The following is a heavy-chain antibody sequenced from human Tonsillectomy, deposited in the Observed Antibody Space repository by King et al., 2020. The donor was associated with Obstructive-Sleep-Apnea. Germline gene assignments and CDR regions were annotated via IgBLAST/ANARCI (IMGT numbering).Heavy chain of an antibody. CDR1: GGSISSYY. D-gene: IGHD3-22*01. Sequence: QLQESGPGLVKPSETLSLTCTVSGGSISSYYWSWIRQPPGKGMEWIGYIYYNENTNYNPYLKSRVTISVDTSKNQFSLKLRSVTAADTAVYYCASLENYYDNSGYLPSYGMDVWGQGTTVTVSS. V-gene: IGHV4-59*08. J-gene: IGHJ6*02. CDR3: ASLENYYDNSGYLPSYGMDV. CDR2: IYYNENT.